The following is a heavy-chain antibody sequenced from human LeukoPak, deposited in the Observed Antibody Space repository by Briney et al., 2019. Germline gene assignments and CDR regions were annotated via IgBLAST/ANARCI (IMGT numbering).Heavy chain of an antibody. D-gene: IGHD6-19*01. CDR3: ARARLYYSSGYLYYFDY. J-gene: IGHJ4*02. CDR1: GFTFSSYW. Sequence: GGSLRLSCAASGFTFSSYWMSWVRQAPGKGLEWVANIKQDGSEKYYVDSVKGRFTISRDNAKNSLYLQMNSLRAEDTAVYYCARARLYYSSGYLYYFDYWGQGTLVTVSS. V-gene: IGHV3-7*03. CDR2: IKQDGSEK.